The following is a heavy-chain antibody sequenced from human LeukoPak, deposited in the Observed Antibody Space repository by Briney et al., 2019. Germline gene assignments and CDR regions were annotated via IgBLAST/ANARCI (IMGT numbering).Heavy chain of an antibody. CDR1: GYTFTSYD. CDR2: MNPNSGNT. Sequence: ASVKVSCKASGYTFTSYDINWVRQATGQGLEWMGWMNPNSGNTGYAQKFQGRVTMTRNTSISTAYMELSSLRSEDTAVYYCARWRDYGDYYYYYYYMDVWGKGTTVTVSS. D-gene: IGHD4-17*01. J-gene: IGHJ6*03. CDR3: ARWRDYGDYYYYYYYMDV. V-gene: IGHV1-8*01.